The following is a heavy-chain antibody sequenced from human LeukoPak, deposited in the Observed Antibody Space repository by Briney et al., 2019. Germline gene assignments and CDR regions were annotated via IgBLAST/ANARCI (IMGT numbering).Heavy chain of an antibody. Sequence: GRSLRLSCAASGFTFSSYGMHWVRQAPGKGLEWVAVISYDGSNKYYADSVKGRFTISRDNSKNTLYLQMNSLRAEDTAVYYCAKGSTYGSGSSYFDYWGQGTLVTVSS. D-gene: IGHD3-10*01. CDR3: AKGSTYGSGSSYFDY. V-gene: IGHV3-30*18. CDR1: GFTFSSYG. CDR2: ISYDGSNK. J-gene: IGHJ4*02.